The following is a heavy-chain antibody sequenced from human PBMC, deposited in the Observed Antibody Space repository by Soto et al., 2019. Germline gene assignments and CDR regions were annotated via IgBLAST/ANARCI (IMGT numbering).Heavy chain of an antibody. Sequence: VHLQESGPGLVKPSETVSLTCTVSGGAISSYYWTWIRQPPGKALEWIGNIHYSGITNYNPSLNSRVTISVDTSKNQFSLKLSSVTAADTAVYYFARLPCANYGGTFDPWGQGALGTGSS. CDR2: IHYSGIT. CDR1: GGAISSYY. J-gene: IGHJ5*02. D-gene: IGHD4-17*01. V-gene: IGHV4-59*01. CDR3: ARLPCANYGGTFDP.